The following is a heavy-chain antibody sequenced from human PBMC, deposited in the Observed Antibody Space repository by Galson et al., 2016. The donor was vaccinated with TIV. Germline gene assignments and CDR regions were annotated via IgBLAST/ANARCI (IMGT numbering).Heavy chain of an antibody. CDR1: SGSISSGTYY. J-gene: IGHJ6*02. V-gene: IGHV4-61*02. Sequence: TLSLTCPVSSGSISSGTYYWNWIRQPAGKGLEWIGRIYTSGSTNYNPSLESRVTISVDTSKNQFSLKLNSVTAADTAVYYCARDGYYYYYGMDVWGQGTTATVSS. CDR3: ARDGYYYYYGMDV. CDR2: IYTSGST.